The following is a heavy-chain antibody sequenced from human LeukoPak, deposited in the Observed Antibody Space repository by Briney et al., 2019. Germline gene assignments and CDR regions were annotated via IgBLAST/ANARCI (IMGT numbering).Heavy chain of an antibody. V-gene: IGHV4-39*01. J-gene: IGHJ5*02. CDR2: VYSSGRT. CDR3: ARQVGSYDILTGYYSTLIRTNS. D-gene: IGHD3-9*01. Sequence: SETLSLTCTVSGGSVSSSSYYWGWIRQPPGKGLEWIRSVYSSGRTYYNPSLKSRVTISVDTSKSQFSLKLSSVTAADTAVYYCARQVGSYDILTGYYSTLIRTNSWGQGTLVTVSS. CDR1: GGSVSSSSYY.